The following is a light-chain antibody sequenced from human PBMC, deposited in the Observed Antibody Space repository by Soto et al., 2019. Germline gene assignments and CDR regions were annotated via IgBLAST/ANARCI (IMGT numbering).Light chain of an antibody. CDR2: AAS. Sequence: DIKLTQSPSFLSASVGDRVTITCRATQGIYTYLAWYQQQPGKAPKLLIYAASTLQSGIPSRYSGSGSGTGSTLSISSLQPEGFATSYCQQLKSYPLTFGGGTKVEIK. CDR1: QGIYTY. V-gene: IGKV1-9*01. CDR3: QQLKSYPLT. J-gene: IGKJ4*01.